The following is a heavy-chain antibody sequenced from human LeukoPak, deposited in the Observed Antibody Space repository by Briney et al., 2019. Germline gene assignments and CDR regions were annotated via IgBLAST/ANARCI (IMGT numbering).Heavy chain of an antibody. V-gene: IGHV5-51*01. CDR3: ARAWNFDY. J-gene: IGHJ4*02. D-gene: IGHD1-1*01. Sequence: GESLRISCKGSGYSFTNYWIGWVRQMPGKGLEWMGIINPGDSDARYSPSFQGQVTISADKSISTAYLQWSSLKASDTAIYYCARAWNFDYWGQGTLVTVSS. CDR2: INPGDSDA. CDR1: GYSFTNYW.